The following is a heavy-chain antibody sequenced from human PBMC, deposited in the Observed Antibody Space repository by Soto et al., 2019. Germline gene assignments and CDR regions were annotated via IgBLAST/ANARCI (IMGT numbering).Heavy chain of an antibody. CDR3: TRGLSAAGKVSGYFYGMDV. V-gene: IGHV6-1*01. CDR1: GDSVSSNSAA. Sequence: SQTLSLTCAISGDSVSSNSAAWNWIRQSPSRGLEWLGRTYYRSKWYNDYAVSVKSRITINPDTSKYQFSLQLNSVTPEDTAVYYCTRGLSAAGKVSGYFYGMDVWGQGTTVTVAS. J-gene: IGHJ6*02. D-gene: IGHD6-13*01. CDR2: TYYRSKWYN.